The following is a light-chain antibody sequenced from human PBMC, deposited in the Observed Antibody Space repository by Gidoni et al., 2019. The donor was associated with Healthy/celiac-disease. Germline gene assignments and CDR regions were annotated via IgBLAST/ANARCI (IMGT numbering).Light chain of an antibody. Sequence: SYELTQPPSVSVSPGQTASITCSGDKLGDKYACWYQQKPGQSPLLVIYEDSKRPSGIPERLSGSNSGNTATLTISGTQAMDEADYYCQAWDSSTGVFGGGTKLTVL. CDR1: KLGDKY. J-gene: IGLJ2*01. CDR3: QAWDSSTGV. CDR2: EDS. V-gene: IGLV3-1*01.